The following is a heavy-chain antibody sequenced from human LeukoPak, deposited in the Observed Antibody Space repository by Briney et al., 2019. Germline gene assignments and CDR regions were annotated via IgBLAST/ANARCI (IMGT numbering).Heavy chain of an antibody. CDR1: GFTFSGSA. D-gene: IGHD2-2*01. Sequence: PGGSLRLSCAASGFTFSGSAMNWVRQAPGKGLEWISSISSTGSTIYYADSVKGRFTISRDNAKNSLYLQMNSLRAEDTAVYYCARADIVVVPAAIYYYGMDVWGQGTTVTVSS. V-gene: IGHV3-48*03. CDR2: ISSTGSTI. J-gene: IGHJ6*02. CDR3: ARADIVVVPAAIYYYGMDV.